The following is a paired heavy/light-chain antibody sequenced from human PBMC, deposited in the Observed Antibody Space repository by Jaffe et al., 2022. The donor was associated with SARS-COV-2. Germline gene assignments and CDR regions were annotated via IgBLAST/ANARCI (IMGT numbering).Light chain of an antibody. V-gene: IGKV4-1*01. Sequence: DIVMTQSPDSLAVSLGERATINCKSSQSVFYSSNNMNYLGWYQQKPGQPPKLLIYWASTRESGVPDRFSGSGSGTDFTLTISSLQAEDVAVYYCQQYYSRPHTFGQGTKLEIK. J-gene: IGKJ2*01. CDR2: WAS. CDR3: QQYYSRPHT. CDR1: QSVFYSSNNMNY.
Heavy chain of an antibody. CDR3: ARCYYDVLTGYSSGNFDL. J-gene: IGHJ2*01. V-gene: IGHV3-7*03. CDR1: GVTFNIYW. CDR2: IKEDGSEK. D-gene: IGHD3-9*01. Sequence: EVQLVESGGGLVQPGGSLRLSCAASGVTFNIYWMGWVRQAPGKGLEWVATIKEDGSEKYYVDSVRGRFTMSRDNAKNSLYLQMNSLRAEDTAMYYCARCYYDVLTGYSSGNFDLWGRGTLVTVSS.